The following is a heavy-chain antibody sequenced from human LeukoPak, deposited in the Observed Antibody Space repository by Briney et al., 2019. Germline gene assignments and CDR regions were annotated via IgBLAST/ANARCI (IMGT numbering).Heavy chain of an antibody. CDR1: GNYW. D-gene: IGHD2-2*01. CDR3: VSFYETY. J-gene: IGHJ4*02. CDR2: INSDGSWT. Sequence: GGSLRLSCAASGNYWMHWVRQAPGKGLLWVSHINSDGSWTTYADSVKGRFTISKDNAKNTVYLQMNNLRAEDTAVYYCVSFYETYWGRGTLVAVSS. V-gene: IGHV3-74*01.